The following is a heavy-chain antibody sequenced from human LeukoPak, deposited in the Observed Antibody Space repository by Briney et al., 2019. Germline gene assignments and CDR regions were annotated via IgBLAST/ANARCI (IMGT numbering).Heavy chain of an antibody. Sequence: GESLKISCKGSGYSFTSYWIGWVRHMPGKGLEWMGIIYPGDSDTRYSPSFQGQVTISADKSISTAYLQWSSLKASDTAMYYCARGDYDFWSGYPRIFGYWGQGTLVTVSS. D-gene: IGHD3-3*01. CDR3: ARGDYDFWSGYPRIFGY. V-gene: IGHV5-51*01. J-gene: IGHJ4*02. CDR1: GYSFTSYW. CDR2: IYPGDSDT.